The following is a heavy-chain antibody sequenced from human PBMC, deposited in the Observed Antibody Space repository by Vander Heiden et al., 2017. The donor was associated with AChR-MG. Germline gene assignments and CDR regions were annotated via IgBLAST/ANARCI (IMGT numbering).Heavy chain of an antibody. V-gene: IGHV1-46*02. Sequence: QVQLVQSGTEVKKPGAAVKLSCKASGYTFDRFYIHWVRQAPGQGPEWMGTINPTTGSAHYAQKFQARVTMARDRSTRTAHMTLNSLRSEDTAVYYCARGQNTIFTVVGASEVWGQGTLLTVSS. D-gene: IGHD3-9*01. CDR1: GYTFDRFY. J-gene: IGHJ3*01. CDR3: ARGQNTIFTVVGASEV. CDR2: INPTTGSA.